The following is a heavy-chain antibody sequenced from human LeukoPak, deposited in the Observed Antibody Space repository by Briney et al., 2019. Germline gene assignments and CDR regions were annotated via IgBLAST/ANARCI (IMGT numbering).Heavy chain of an antibody. J-gene: IGHJ6*03. Sequence: SVKVSCKASGGTFSSYAISWVRQAPGQGLEWVGGIIPIFGTANYAQKFQGRVTITTDESTSTAYMELSSLRSEDTAVYYCAREGSGSYGDYYMDVWGKGTTVTVSS. CDR2: IIPIFGTA. D-gene: IGHD1-26*01. CDR3: AREGSGSYGDYYMDV. CDR1: GGTFSSYA. V-gene: IGHV1-69*05.